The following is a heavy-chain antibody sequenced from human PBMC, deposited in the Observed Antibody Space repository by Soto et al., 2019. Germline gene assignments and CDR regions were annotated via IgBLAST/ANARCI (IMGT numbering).Heavy chain of an antibody. Sequence: QVQLVQSGAEVKKPGSTVKVSCKASEDTFSSYTISWVRQAPGQGVEWMGRIIPILGIANYAQKFQGRVTITADKSTSTDYMGLSSLRSEDTAVYYCARVRLEYYGSGRGTLRNWYFDLWGRGTLVTVSS. CDR2: IIPILGIA. CDR3: ARVRLEYYGSGRGTLRNWYFDL. J-gene: IGHJ2*01. CDR1: EDTFSSYT. D-gene: IGHD3-10*01. V-gene: IGHV1-69*02.